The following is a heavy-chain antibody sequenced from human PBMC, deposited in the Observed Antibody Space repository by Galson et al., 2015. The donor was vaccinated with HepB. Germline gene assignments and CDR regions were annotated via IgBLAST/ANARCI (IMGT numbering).Heavy chain of an antibody. J-gene: IGHJ4*02. V-gene: IGHV3-11*06. CDR3: ARDVRRIADQLLPTYYFDY. Sequence: SLRLSCAASGFTFSDYYMSWIRQAPGKGLEWVSYISSSSSYTNYADSVKGRFTISRDNAKNSLYLQMNSLRAEDTAVYYCARDVRRIADQLLPTYYFDYWGQGTLVTVSS. CDR2: ISSSSSYT. CDR1: GFTFSDYY. D-gene: IGHD2-2*01.